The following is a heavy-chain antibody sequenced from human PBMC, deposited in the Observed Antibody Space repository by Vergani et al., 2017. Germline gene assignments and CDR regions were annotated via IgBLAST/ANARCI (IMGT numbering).Heavy chain of an antibody. CDR3: ARDSWVGATYFDY. CDR2: IWYDGSNK. Sequence: QVQLVESGGGVVQPGRSLRLSCAASGFTFSSYGMHWVRQAPGKGLEWVAVIWYDGSNKYYADSVKGRFTISRDNSKNTLYLQMNSLRAEDMAVYYCARDSWVGATYFDYWGQGTLVTVSS. D-gene: IGHD1-26*01. J-gene: IGHJ4*02. V-gene: IGHV3-33*01. CDR1: GFTFSSYG.